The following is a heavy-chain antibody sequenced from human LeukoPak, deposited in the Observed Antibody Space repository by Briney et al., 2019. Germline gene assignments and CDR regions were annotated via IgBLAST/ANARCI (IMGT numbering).Heavy chain of an antibody. J-gene: IGHJ3*01. Sequence: SQALSLTCTVSGGSISSYYCSWIRQPPGKGLEWIGYIYYSGNTYYNPSLKSRVTISVDTSKNQFSLKVNSVTAADTAVYYCARTKPLDPFDFWGQGTLVTVSS. CDR3: ARTKPLDPFDF. CDR2: IYYSGNT. V-gene: IGHV4-59*01. CDR1: GGSISSYY.